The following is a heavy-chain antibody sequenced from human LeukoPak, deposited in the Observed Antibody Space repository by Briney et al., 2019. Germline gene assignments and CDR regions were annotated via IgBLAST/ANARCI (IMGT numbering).Heavy chain of an antibody. D-gene: IGHD6-13*01. J-gene: IGHJ4*02. Sequence: GGSLRLSCAGSGFTFSSYGMHWVRQAPGKGLEWVAFIRYDGSNKYYADSVKGRFTISRDNSKNTLYLQMNSLRAEDTAVYYCAKAEGIAAAGTDYWGQGTLVTVSS. V-gene: IGHV3-30*02. CDR3: AKAEGIAAAGTDY. CDR1: GFTFSSYG. CDR2: IRYDGSNK.